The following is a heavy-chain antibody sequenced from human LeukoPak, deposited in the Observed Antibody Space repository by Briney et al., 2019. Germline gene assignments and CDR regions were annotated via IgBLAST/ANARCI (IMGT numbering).Heavy chain of an antibody. V-gene: IGHV3-23*01. J-gene: IGHJ6*02. D-gene: IGHD2-21*01. CDR3: AKDPTYCGGDCYRYGMDV. Sequence: GGSPRLSCAASGFTFSSYAMSWVRQAPGKGLEWVSAISGSGGSTYYADSVKGRFTISRDNSKNTLYLQMNSLRAEDTAVYYCAKDPTYCGGDCYRYGMDVWGQGTTVTVSS. CDR1: GFTFSSYA. CDR2: ISGSGGST.